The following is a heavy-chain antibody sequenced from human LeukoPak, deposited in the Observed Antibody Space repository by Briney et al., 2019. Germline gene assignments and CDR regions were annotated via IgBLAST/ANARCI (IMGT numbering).Heavy chain of an antibody. D-gene: IGHD5-18*01. CDR3: ARDVSERGYSYGYFDY. CDR1: GYTFTGYY. V-gene: IGHV1-2*02. J-gene: IGHJ4*02. CDR2: INPNSGGT. Sequence: GASVKVSCKASGYTFTGYYMHWVRQAPGQGLEWLGWINPNSGGTNYPQKFQGRVTMTRDTSISSVYMELSRLRSDDTAVYYCARDVSERGYSYGYFDYWGQGTLVTVSS.